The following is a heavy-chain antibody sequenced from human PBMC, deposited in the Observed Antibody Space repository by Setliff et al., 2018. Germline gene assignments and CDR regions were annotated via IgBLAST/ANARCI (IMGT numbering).Heavy chain of an antibody. CDR2: INPGDGST. CDR3: ARELLFGGVIFGY. CDR1: GYTFTTYY. J-gene: IGHJ4*02. Sequence: ASVKVSCKASGYTFTTYYMHWVRQAPGQGLEWMGVINPGDGSTTYAQKFQDRVTMTRDTSTSTVYMELSSLRSGDTAMYYCARELLFGGVIFGYWGQGTLVTVSS. V-gene: IGHV1-46*01. D-gene: IGHD3-3*01.